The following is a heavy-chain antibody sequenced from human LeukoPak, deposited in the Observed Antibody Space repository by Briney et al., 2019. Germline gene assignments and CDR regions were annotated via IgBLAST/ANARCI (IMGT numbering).Heavy chain of an antibody. D-gene: IGHD4/OR15-4a*01. CDR3: ARRAGAYSHPYDY. J-gene: IGHJ4*02. V-gene: IGHV3-23*01. CDR1: GFTFSSYA. CDR2: ISGSGIST. Sequence: PGGSLRLSCAASGFTFSSYAMSWVRQAPGKGLEWVSTISGSGISTYYADSVKGRFTISRDNSKNTLYLQMNSLRAEDTAVYYCARRAGAYSHPYDYWGQGTLVTVSS.